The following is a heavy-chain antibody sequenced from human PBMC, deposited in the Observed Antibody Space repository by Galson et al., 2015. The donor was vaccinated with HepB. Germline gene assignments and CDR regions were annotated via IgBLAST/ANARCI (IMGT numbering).Heavy chain of an antibody. Sequence: CAISGDSVSSNSAAWNWIRQSPSRGLEWLGRTYYRSKWYNDYAVSVKSRITINPDTSKNQFSLQLNSVTPEDTAVYYCARDPGIAAAGPYYFDYWGQGTPVTVSP. D-gene: IGHD6-13*01. CDR2: TYYRSKWYN. J-gene: IGHJ4*02. V-gene: IGHV6-1*01. CDR1: GDSVSSNSAA. CDR3: ARDPGIAAAGPYYFDY.